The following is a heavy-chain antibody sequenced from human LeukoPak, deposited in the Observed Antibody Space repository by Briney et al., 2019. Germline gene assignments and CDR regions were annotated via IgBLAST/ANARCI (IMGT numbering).Heavy chain of an antibody. CDR1: GGSVISDTYY. V-gene: IGHV4-39*01. CDR2: IHYSEST. CDR3: ARHAKYNCFDP. Sequence: SETLSLTCTVSGGSVISDTYYWGWIRQPPGTGLEWIGSIHYSESTYYTPSLKTRITMSVDTSKNQFSLKLRSVTAADTAVYFCARHAKYNCFDPWGQGTLVTVSS. J-gene: IGHJ5*02.